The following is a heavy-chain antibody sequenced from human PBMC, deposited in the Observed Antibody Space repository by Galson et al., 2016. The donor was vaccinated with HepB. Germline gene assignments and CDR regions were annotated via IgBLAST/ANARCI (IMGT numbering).Heavy chain of an antibody. D-gene: IGHD4-11*01. CDR1: GDSVSSDSAA. CDR2: TYYRSKWYT. CDR3: VRDRNNDYTFDI. Sequence: CAISGDSVSSDSAAWNWIKQSPSRGLEWLGGTYYRSKWYTDYAMSLRSRITISPDTSKNHFSLHLSSVTPEDTAIYYCVRDRNNDYTFDIWGQGTLVTVSS. V-gene: IGHV6-1*01. J-gene: IGHJ4*02.